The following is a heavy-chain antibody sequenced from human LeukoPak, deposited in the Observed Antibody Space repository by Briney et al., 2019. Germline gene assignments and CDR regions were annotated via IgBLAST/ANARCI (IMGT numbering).Heavy chain of an antibody. J-gene: IGHJ4*02. V-gene: IGHV4-31*03. CDR3: ARDGTGDGYNLGY. CDR1: GGPISSGGYY. CDR2: IYSGGAT. Sequence: PSETLSLTCTVSGGPISSGGYYWSWIRQHPGKGLEWIGYIYSGGATYFNPSLKSRLTISLDTSKNQFSLKLSSVTAADTAVYYCARDGTGDGYNLGYWGQGTLVTVSS. D-gene: IGHD5-24*01.